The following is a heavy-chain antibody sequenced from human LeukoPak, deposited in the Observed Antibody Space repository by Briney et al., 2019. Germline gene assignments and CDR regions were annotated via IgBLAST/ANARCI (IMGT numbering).Heavy chain of an antibody. J-gene: IGHJ4*02. D-gene: IGHD3-3*01. Sequence: GGSLRLSCAASGFTFSSYAMSWVRQAPGKGLEWVSAISGSGGSTYYADSVKGRFTISRDNSKNTLYLQMNSLRAEDTAVYYCAKSQDDFWSGYPLFLDYWGQGTLATVSS. V-gene: IGHV3-23*01. CDR1: GFTFSSYA. CDR3: AKSQDDFWSGYPLFLDY. CDR2: ISGSGGST.